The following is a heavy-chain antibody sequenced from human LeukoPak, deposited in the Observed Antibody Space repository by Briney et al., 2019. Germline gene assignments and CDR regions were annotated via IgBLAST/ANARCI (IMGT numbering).Heavy chain of an antibody. CDR3: ATSKRGYSYGSDY. Sequence: SETLSLTCTVSGGSISSGDYYWSWIRQPPGKGLEWIGYIYYSGSTYYTPSLKCRVTISVDTSKNQFSLKLSSVTAADTAVYYCATSKRGYSYGSDYWGQGTLVTVSS. V-gene: IGHV4-30-4*08. CDR2: IYYSGST. D-gene: IGHD5-18*01. J-gene: IGHJ4*02. CDR1: GGSISSGDYY.